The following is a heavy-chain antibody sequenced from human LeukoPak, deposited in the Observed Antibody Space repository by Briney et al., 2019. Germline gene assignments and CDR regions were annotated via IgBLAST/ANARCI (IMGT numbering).Heavy chain of an antibody. J-gene: IGHJ5*02. CDR3: ARDFFGQWLVQNLNWFDP. D-gene: IGHD6-19*01. CDR1: GYTFTGYY. Sequence: ASVKVSCKASGYTFTGYYMHWVRQAPGQGLEWMGWINPNSGGTNYAQKFQDRVTMTRDTSISTAYMELSRLRSDDTAVYYCARDFFGQWLVQNLNWFDPWGQGTLVTVSS. V-gene: IGHV1-2*02. CDR2: INPNSGGT.